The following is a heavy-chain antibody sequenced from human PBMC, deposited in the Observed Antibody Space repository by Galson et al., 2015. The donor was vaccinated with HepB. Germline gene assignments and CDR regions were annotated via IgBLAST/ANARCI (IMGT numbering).Heavy chain of an antibody. D-gene: IGHD6-13*01. J-gene: IGHJ4*02. CDR3: ARSSSSWYVNYFDY. CDR1: GFTFSSYS. Sequence: SLRLSCAASGFTFSSYSMNWVRQAPGEGLEWVSYISSSSSTIYYADSAKGRFTISRDNAKNSLYLQMNSLRAEDTAVYYCARSSSSWYVNYFDYWGQGTLVTVSS. CDR2: ISSSSSTI. V-gene: IGHV3-48*01.